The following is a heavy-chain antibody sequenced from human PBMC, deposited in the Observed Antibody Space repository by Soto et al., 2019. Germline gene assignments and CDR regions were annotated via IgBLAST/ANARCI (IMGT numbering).Heavy chain of an antibody. Sequence: PSETLSLTCTVSGGSISSYYWSWIRQPPGKGLEWIGYIYYSGSTNYNPSLKSRVTILVDTSKNQFSLKLISVTAADTAVYYCARHLEPHDAFDIWGQGTMVTVSS. CDR3: ARHLEPHDAFDI. CDR1: GGSISSYY. CDR2: IYYSGST. J-gene: IGHJ3*02. V-gene: IGHV4-59*08. D-gene: IGHD1-1*01.